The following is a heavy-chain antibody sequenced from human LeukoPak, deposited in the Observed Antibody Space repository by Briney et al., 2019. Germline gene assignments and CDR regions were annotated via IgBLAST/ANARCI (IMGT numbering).Heavy chain of an antibody. D-gene: IGHD6-19*01. CDR1: GFTFSNYA. V-gene: IGHV3-30*18. Sequence: GGSLRLSCAASGFTFSNYAMHWVRQAPGKGLEWVAVISDDGSNKYYGDSVKGRFTISRDNSKNTVYLQMNSLRAEDTAVYHCAKDRYSSGWYSDFDYWGQGTLVTVSS. CDR2: ISDDGSNK. CDR3: AKDRYSSGWYSDFDY. J-gene: IGHJ4*02.